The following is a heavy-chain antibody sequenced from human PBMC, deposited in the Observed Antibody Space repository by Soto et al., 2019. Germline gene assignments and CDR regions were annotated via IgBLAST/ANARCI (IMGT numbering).Heavy chain of an antibody. CDR1: GVSISSGGYS. CDR3: ARAPPGPSPRWVL. J-gene: IGHJ6*02. D-gene: IGHD3-10*01. V-gene: IGHV4-30-2*06. CDR2: IYPTGST. Sequence: KTSETLSLTCTVSGVSISSGGYSWSWIRQSPEKGLEWLGCIYPTGSTYYHPSLKSRVTISIDTSRNQFSLNLTSVTAADTAVYYCARAPPGPSPRWVLWGQGTTVTVSS.